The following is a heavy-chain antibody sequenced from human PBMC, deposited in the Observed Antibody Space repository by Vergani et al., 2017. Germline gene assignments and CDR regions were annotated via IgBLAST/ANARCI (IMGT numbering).Heavy chain of an antibody. CDR1: GFTFSSYG. D-gene: IGHD1-26*01. V-gene: IGHV3-33*01. CDR3: ATLSGSYPPDLDAFDI. J-gene: IGHJ3*02. CDR2: IWYDGSNK. Sequence: QVQLVESGRGVVQPGRSLRLSCAASGFTFSSYGMHWVRQAPGKGLEWVAVIWYDGSNKYYADSVKGRFTISRDNSKNTLYLQMNSLRAEDTAVYYCATLSGSYPPDLDAFDIWGQGTMVTVSS.